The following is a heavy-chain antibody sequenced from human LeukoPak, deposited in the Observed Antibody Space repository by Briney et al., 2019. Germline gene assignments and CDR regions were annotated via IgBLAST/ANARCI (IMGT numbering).Heavy chain of an antibody. V-gene: IGHV4-34*01. CDR1: GGSFSGYY. D-gene: IGHD3-10*01. Sequence: SETLALTCAVYGGSFSGYYWSWIRQPPGKGLEWIGEINHSGSTNYNPSLKSRVTISVDTSKNQFSLKLSSVTAADTAVYHCAQFGLDAFDIWGQGTMVTVSS. J-gene: IGHJ3*02. CDR3: AQFGLDAFDI. CDR2: INHSGST.